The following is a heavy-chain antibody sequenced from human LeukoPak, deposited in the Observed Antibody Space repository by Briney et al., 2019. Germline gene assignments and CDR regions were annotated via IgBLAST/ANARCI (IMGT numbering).Heavy chain of an antibody. Sequence: GASVKVSCKASGYTFTSYGLRWVRQAPGQGLEWMGWISAYNGNTNYAQKLQGRVTMTTDTSTSTAYMELRSLRSDDTAVYYCARGGVNSGWYSSFDYWGQGTLVTVSS. D-gene: IGHD6-19*01. CDR2: ISAYNGNT. J-gene: IGHJ4*02. CDR3: ARGGVNSGWYSSFDY. CDR1: GYTFTSYG. V-gene: IGHV1-18*01.